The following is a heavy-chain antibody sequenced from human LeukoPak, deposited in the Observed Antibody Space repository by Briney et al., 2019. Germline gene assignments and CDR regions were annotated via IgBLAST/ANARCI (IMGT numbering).Heavy chain of an antibody. V-gene: IGHV3-21*01. CDR2: ISSSSSYI. Sequence: GGSLRLSCAASGFTFSSYSMNWVRQAPGKGLEWVSSISSSSSYIYYADSVKGRFTISRDNAKNSLYLQMNSLRAEDTAVYYCARGQLDFWSGYSGAAYYYYYMDVWGKGTTVTVSS. CDR3: ARGQLDFWSGYSGAAYYYYYMDV. CDR1: GFTFSSYS. J-gene: IGHJ6*03. D-gene: IGHD3-3*01.